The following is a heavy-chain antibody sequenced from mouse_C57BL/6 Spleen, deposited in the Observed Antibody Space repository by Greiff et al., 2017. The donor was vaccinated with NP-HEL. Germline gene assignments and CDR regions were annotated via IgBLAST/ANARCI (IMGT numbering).Heavy chain of an antibody. CDR2: INPSTGGT. Sequence: EVQLQQSGPELVKPGASVKISCKASGYSFTGYYMNWVKQSPEKSLEWIGEINPSTGGTTYNQKFKAKATLTVDKSSSTAYMQLKSLTSEDSAVYYCARPFDYDVWFAYWGQGTLVTVSA. J-gene: IGHJ3*01. CDR1: GYSFTGYY. CDR3: ARPFDYDVWFAY. D-gene: IGHD2-4*01. V-gene: IGHV1-42*01.